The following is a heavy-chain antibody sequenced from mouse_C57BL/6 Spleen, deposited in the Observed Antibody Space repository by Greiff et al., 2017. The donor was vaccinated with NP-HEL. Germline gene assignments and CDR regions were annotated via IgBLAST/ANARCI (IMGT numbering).Heavy chain of an antibody. CDR2: IDPSDSET. V-gene: IGHV1-52*01. D-gene: IGHD2-3*01. J-gene: IGHJ4*01. CDR1: GYTFTSYW. CDR3: ARLYDGYYYAMDY. Sequence: QVHVKQSGAELVRPGSSVKLSCKASGYTFTSYWMHWVKQRPIQGLEWIGNIDPSDSETHYNQKFKDKATLTVDKSSSTAYMKLSSLTSEDSAVYYCARLYDGYYYAMDYWGQGTSVTVSS.